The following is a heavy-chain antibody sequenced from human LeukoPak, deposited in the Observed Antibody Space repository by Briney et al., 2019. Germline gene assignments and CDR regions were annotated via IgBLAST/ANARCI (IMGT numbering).Heavy chain of an antibody. CDR3: ASFLTGSLG. J-gene: IGHJ4*02. D-gene: IGHD7-27*01. V-gene: IGHV4-38-2*02. CDR1: GYSISSGYY. CDR2: IYHSGST. Sequence: SETLSLTCTVSGYSISSGYYWGWIRQPPGKGLEWIGSIYHSGSTYYNPSLKSRVTISVDTSKNQFSLKLSSVTAADTAVYYCASFLTGSLGWGQGTLVTVSS.